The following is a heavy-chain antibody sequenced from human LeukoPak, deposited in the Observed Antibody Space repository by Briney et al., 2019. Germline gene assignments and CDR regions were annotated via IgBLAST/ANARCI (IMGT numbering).Heavy chain of an antibody. CDR3: ARDNTGSVRGVIVSGSMDV. J-gene: IGHJ6*02. CDR2: ISSSSSYI. CDR1: GFTFSSYS. V-gene: IGHV3-21*01. Sequence: PGGSLRLSCAASGFTFSSYSMNWVRQAPGKGLEWVSSISSSSSYIYYADSVKGRFTISRDNAKNSLNLQMNSLRAEDTAVYYCARDNTGSVRGVIVSGSMDVWGQGTTVTVSS. D-gene: IGHD3-10*01.